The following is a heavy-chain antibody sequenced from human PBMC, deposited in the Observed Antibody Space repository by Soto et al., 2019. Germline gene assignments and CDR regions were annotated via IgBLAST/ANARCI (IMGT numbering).Heavy chain of an antibody. CDR1: GYSFTTYW. J-gene: IGHJ6*02. V-gene: IGHV5-51*01. Sequence: GESLKISCKGSGYSFTTYWIGWVRQMPGKGLEWMGIIHPGDSDTRYSPSFQGQVTISADKSISTAYLQWSSLKASDTAMYYCARLNTVTTYYYHYGMDVWGQGTTVTVSS. CDR3: ARLNTVTTYYYHYGMDV. CDR2: IHPGDSDT. D-gene: IGHD4-17*01.